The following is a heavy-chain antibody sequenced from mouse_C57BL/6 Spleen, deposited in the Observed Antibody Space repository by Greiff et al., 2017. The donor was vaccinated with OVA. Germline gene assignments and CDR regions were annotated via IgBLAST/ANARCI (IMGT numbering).Heavy chain of an antibody. V-gene: IGHV1-39*01. D-gene: IGHD1-1*01. CDR2: INPNYGTT. Sequence: VQLQQSGPELVKPGASVKISCKASGYSFTDYNMNWVKQSNGKSLEWIGVINPNYGTTSYNPKFKGKATLTVDQSSSTAYMQLNSLSSEDSAFYYCARWLYCSSLYYAMYYWGQGTSVTVSS. J-gene: IGHJ4*01. CDR1: GYSFTDYN. CDR3: ARWLYCSSLYYAMYY.